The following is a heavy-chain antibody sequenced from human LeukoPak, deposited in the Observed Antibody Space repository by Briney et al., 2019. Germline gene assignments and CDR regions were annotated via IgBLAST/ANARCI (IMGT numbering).Heavy chain of an antibody. D-gene: IGHD4-17*01. CDR3: ARDPHGDYAFDY. Sequence: GGSLRLSCAASGFTFSSYAMHWVRQAPGKGLEWVAVISYDGSNKYYADPVKGRFTISRDNSKNTLYLQMNSLRAEDTAVYYCARDPHGDYAFDYWGQGTLVTVSS. CDR1: GFTFSSYA. J-gene: IGHJ4*02. V-gene: IGHV3-30*04. CDR2: ISYDGSNK.